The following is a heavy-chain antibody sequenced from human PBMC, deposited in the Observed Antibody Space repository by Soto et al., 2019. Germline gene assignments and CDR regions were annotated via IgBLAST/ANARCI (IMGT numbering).Heavy chain of an antibody. CDR3: ARLMGTSFDL. V-gene: IGHV3-72*01. CDR1: GLTFSAHH. J-gene: IGHJ4*02. CDR2: AKNKANRYAT. D-gene: IGHD2-8*01. Sequence: GGYLRLSCAASGLTFSAHHMQWVRQAPGKGLVWVGRAKNKANRYATAYTPSVKGRFTITRDDSKNSLSLQMNSLKTEDTAVYFWARLMGTSFDLWGQGTLVTVSS.